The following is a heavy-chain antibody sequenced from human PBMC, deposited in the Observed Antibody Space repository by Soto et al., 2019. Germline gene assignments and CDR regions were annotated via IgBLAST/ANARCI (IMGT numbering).Heavy chain of an antibody. J-gene: IGHJ5*02. V-gene: IGHV1-69*13. CDR3: ARSYYYDSSGYYFVWFDP. CDR2: IIPIFGTA. Sequence: SVKVSCKASGGTFSSYAISWVRQAPGQGLEWMGGIIPIFGTANYAQKFQGRVTITADESTSTAYMELSSLRSDDTAVYYCARSYYYDSSGYYFVWFDPWGQGTLVTVSS. D-gene: IGHD3-22*01. CDR1: GGTFSSYA.